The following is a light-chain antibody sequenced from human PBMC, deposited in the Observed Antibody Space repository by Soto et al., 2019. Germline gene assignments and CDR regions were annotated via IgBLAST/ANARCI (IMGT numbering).Light chain of an antibody. CDR1: SSDLGGYNY. CDR3: SSHRNRNSLV. CDR2: DVT. J-gene: IGLJ2*01. V-gene: IGLV2-14*01. Sequence: QSALTQPASVSGSPGQSITISCTGTSSDLGGYNYVSWYQHHPGKAPKLMIYDVTNRPSGVSNRFSASKSGNTASLTISGLQAEDEADYYCSSHRNRNSLVFGGGTQLTVL.